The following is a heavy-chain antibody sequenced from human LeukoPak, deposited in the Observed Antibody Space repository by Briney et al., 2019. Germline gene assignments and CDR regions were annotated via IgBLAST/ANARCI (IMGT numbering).Heavy chain of an antibody. CDR3: ARRRGSSERIDY. V-gene: IGHV5-51*01. CDR2: IYPGDSDT. CDR1: GYSFTNYW. J-gene: IGHJ4*02. Sequence: GESLKISCKGSGYSFTNYWIGWVRQMPGEGLEWMGLIYPGDSDTRYSPSSQGQVIISVDKSISTAYLQWSSLKASDTAMYYCARRRGSSERIDYWGQGTLVTVSS. D-gene: IGHD1-26*01.